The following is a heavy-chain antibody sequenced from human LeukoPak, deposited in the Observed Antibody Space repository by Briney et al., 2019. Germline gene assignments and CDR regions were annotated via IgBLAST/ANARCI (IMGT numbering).Heavy chain of an antibody. CDR2: ISSSSSYT. D-gene: IGHD3-16*02. V-gene: IGHV3-11*06. CDR3: ARVRSLGELSLFYYLDY. Sequence: GGSLRLSCAASGFTFSDYYMSWIRQAPGKGLEWVSYISSSSSYTNYADSVKGRFTISRDNAKNSLYLQMNSLRAEDTALYYCARVRSLGELSLFYYLDYWGPGTLVTVSS. J-gene: IGHJ4*02. CDR1: GFTFSDYY.